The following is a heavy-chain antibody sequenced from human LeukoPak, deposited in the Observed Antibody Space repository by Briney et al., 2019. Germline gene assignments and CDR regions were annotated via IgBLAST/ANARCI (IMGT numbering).Heavy chain of an antibody. Sequence: SETLSLTCAVYGGSCNDYYCSWIRQPPGKGLEWIGEIHPYGIFYYNSSLMSRGTISIDTSKSQFSLRLTSVTAADTAFYYCARGRDRSKAGDHWGQGSLVTVSS. CDR1: GGSCNDYY. CDR3: ARGRDRSKAGDH. V-gene: IGHV4-34*01. D-gene: IGHD5-24*01. CDR2: IHPYGIF. J-gene: IGHJ4*02.